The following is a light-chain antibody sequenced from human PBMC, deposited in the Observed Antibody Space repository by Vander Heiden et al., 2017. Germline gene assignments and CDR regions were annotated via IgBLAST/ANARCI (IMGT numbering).Light chain of an antibody. V-gene: IGLV1-47*01. CDR2: RNN. CDR1: SSNIGSNY. J-gene: IGLJ2*01. CDR3: AAWDDSLSGVV. Sequence: QSVLTQPPSASGTPGQRVTISCSGSSSNIGSNYVYGYQQLPGTAPKLLIYRNNQRPSGVPDRFSGSKSGTSASLDISGLRSEDEADYYCAAWDDSLSGVVFGGGTKLTVL.